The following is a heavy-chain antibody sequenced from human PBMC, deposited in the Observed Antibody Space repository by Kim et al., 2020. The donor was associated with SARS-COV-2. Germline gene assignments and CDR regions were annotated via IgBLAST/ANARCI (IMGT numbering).Heavy chain of an antibody. J-gene: IGHJ6*02. CDR1: GDSISSGDKF. D-gene: IGHD3-3*01. Sequence: SETLSLTCTVSGDSISSGDKFWNWIRQHPGKGLEWIGYISKSGSTFYNPSLKGRVTISVDTSKNHFSLNLNSVTAADTAVYYCARRLYYDLWTGYPYYYAMDVWGHGTTVTVSS. CDR2: ISKSGST. CDR3: ARRLYYDLWTGYPYYYAMDV. V-gene: IGHV4-31*03.